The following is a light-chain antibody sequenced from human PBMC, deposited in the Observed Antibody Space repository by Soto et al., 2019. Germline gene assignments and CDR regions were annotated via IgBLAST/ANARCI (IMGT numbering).Light chain of an antibody. CDR1: SSDVGSYNL. CDR3: CSYAGSSTYV. CDR2: EVS. V-gene: IGLV2-23*02. J-gene: IGLJ1*01. Sequence: QSALTHPASVSGSPGQSITISCTGTSSDVGSYNLVSWYQQHPGKAPKLMIYEVSKRPSGVSNRFSGSKSGNTASLTISGLQAEDEADYYCCSYAGSSTYVFGTGTNSPS.